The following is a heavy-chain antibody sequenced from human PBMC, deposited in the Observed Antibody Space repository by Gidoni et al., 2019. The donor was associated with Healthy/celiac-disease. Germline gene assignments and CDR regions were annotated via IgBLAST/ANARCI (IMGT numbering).Heavy chain of an antibody. J-gene: IGHJ1*01. CDR2: IKQDGSEK. V-gene: IGHV3-7*01. D-gene: IGHD3-3*01. CDR1: GFTFSSYW. CDR3: ARGAFFWSGYYRAEYFQH. Sequence: EVQLVESGGGLVQPGGSLRLSCAAAGFTFSSYWMSWVRQAPGKGLEWVANIKQDGSEKYYVDSVKGRFTISRDNAKNSLYLQMNSLRAEDTAVYYCARGAFFWSGYYRAEYFQHWGQGTLVTVSS.